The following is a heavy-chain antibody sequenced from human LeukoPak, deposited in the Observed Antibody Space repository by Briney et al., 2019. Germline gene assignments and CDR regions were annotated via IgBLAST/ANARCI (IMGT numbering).Heavy chain of an antibody. D-gene: IGHD3-3*01. CDR3: ARAILEGFDY. CDR1: GFTFSSYG. J-gene: IGHJ4*02. Sequence: PGGSLRLSCAASGFTFSSYGMHWVRQAPGKGLEWVAVIWYDGTNKNYAESVKGRFTISRDNAKNSLYLQMNSLRAEDTAVYYCARAILEGFDYWGQGTLVTVSS. V-gene: IGHV3-33*03. CDR2: IWYDGTNK.